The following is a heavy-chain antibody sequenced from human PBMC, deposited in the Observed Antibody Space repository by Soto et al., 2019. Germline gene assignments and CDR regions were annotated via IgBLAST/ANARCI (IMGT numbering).Heavy chain of an antibody. J-gene: IGHJ3*02. V-gene: IGHV3-48*03. CDR2: ISSSGSTI. CDR3: ASILVKPSDAFDI. Sequence: EVPLVESGGGLVQPGGSLRLSCAASGFTFSSYEMNWVRQAPGKGLEWVSYISSSGSTIYYADSVKGRFTISRDNAKNSLYLQMNSLRAEDTAVYYCASILVKPSDAFDIWGQGTIVTVSS. D-gene: IGHD6-6*01. CDR1: GFTFSSYE.